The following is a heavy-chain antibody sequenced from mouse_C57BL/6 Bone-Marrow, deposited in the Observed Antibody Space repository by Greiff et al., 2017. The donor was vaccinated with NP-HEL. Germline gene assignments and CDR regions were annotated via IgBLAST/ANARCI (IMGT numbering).Heavy chain of an antibody. CDR2: INPNNGGT. J-gene: IGHJ4*01. CDR3: GRGPIYAMDY. Sequence: EVQLQQSGPELVKPGASVKMSCKASGYTFTDYNMHWVKQSHGKSLEWIGYINPNNGGTSYNQKFKGKATLTVNKSSSPAYMELRSLTSEDSAVYYCGRGPIYAMDYWGQGTSVTVSS. CDR1: GYTFTDYN. V-gene: IGHV1-22*01.